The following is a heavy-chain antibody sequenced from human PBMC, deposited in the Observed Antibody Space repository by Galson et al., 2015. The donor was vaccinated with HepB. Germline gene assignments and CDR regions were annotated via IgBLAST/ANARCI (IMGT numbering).Heavy chain of an antibody. CDR1: GFTFSSYA. CDR2: ISDGGDST. Sequence: SLRLSCAASGFTFSSYAMSWVRQAPGKGLEWVSYISDGGDSTNYADSVRGRFTISRDNSKNTLYLQMNSLGAEDTAIYYCAKEKGKGSSWYWDYWGQGTLVTGSS. CDR3: AKEKGKGSSWYWDY. V-gene: IGHV3-23*01. D-gene: IGHD6-13*01. J-gene: IGHJ4*02.